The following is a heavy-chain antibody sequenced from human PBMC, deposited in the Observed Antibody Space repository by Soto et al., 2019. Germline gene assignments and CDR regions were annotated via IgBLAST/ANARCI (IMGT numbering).Heavy chain of an antibody. CDR2: IYYSGST. CDR3: ARRYGKNAFDI. D-gene: IGHD5-18*01. J-gene: IGHJ3*02. V-gene: IGHV4-59*01. CDR1: GGSSSSYY. Sequence: SETLSLTCTVWGGSSSSYYWSWIRQPPGKGLEWIGYIYYSGSTNYNPSLKSRVTISVDTSKNQFSLKLSSVTAADTAVYYCARRYGKNAFDIWGQGTMVTVSS.